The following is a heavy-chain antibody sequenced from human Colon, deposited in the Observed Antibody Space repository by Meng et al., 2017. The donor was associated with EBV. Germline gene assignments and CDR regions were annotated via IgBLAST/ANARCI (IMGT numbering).Heavy chain of an antibody. D-gene: IGHD3-10*01. Sequence: QGHLQEPGPGLVKPSETLSLTCTGSGGSLSSGNYSWSWIRQPPGKRLEWIAYSYYSGTTNYNPSLKSRVTMSVDTSKNQFSLKLTSVTAADAAVYYCARGTWFRESLVSGFDPWGQGTLVTVSS. V-gene: IGHV4-61*01. J-gene: IGHJ5*02. CDR1: GGSLSSGNYS. CDR3: ARGTWFRESLVSGFDP. CDR2: SYYSGTT.